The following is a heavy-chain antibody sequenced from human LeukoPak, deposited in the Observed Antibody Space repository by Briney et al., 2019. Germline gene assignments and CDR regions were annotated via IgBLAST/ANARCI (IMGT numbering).Heavy chain of an antibody. Sequence: GGSLRLSCAASRFTLSSYEMNWVRQAPGKGLEWVSYISSSGSTIYYADSVKGRFTISRHNAKNSLYLQMNSLRAEDTAVYYCAREGQQLATWYYGMDVWGKGTTVTVSS. CDR2: ISSSGSTI. CDR3: AREGQQLATWYYGMDV. D-gene: IGHD6-13*01. CDR1: RFTLSSYE. J-gene: IGHJ6*04. V-gene: IGHV3-48*03.